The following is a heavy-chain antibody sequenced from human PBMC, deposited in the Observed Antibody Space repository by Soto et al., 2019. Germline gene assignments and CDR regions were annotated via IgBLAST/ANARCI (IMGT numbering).Heavy chain of an antibody. V-gene: IGHV1-45*02. J-gene: IGHJ4*02. D-gene: IGHD3-22*01. CDR1: GYTFTYRY. CDR3: ARSDGYYQFDY. Sequence: ASVKVSCKASGYTFTYRYLHWVRQAPGQALEWMGWITPFNGNTNYAQKFQDRVTITRDRSMSTAYMELSSLRSEDTAMYYCARSDGYYQFDYWGQGTLVTVSS. CDR2: ITPFNGNT.